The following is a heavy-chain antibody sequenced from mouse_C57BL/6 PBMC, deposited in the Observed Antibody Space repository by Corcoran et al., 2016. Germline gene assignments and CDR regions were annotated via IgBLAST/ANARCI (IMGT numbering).Heavy chain of an antibody. D-gene: IGHD2-4*01. CDR2: INPNNGGT. J-gene: IGHJ3*01. CDR3: AAYYDYGATY. CDR1: GFTFTDYN. V-gene: IGHV1-18*01. Sequence: EIQLQQSGPELVKPGASVKIPCKASGFTFTDYNMDWVKLSHGKSLEWSGDINPNNGGTIYNQKFKGKATLTVDKSSSTAYMELRSLTSEDTAVYYCAAYYDYGATYWGQGTLVTVSA.